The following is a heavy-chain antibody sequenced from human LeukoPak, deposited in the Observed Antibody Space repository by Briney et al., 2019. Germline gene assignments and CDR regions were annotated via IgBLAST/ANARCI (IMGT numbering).Heavy chain of an antibody. D-gene: IGHD2-2*02. V-gene: IGHV3-48*04. Sequence: GGSLRLSCAASGFTFNDYTMNWVRQAPGKGLEWVSYISSSGSTIYYADSVKGRFTVSRDNAKNSLYLQMNSLRAEDTAVYYCARDPGYCSSTSCYKFFDYWGQGTLVTVSS. J-gene: IGHJ4*02. CDR3: ARDPGYCSSTSCYKFFDY. CDR2: ISSSGSTI. CDR1: GFTFNDYT.